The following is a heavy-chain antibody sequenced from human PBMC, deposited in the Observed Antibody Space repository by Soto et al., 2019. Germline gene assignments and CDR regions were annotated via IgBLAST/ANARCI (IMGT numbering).Heavy chain of an antibody. CDR2: IYYSGST. CDR1: GGXISSGGYY. D-gene: IGHD3-16*02. J-gene: IGHJ4*02. Sequence: SETLSLTCTVSGGXISSGGYYWSWIRQHPGKGLEWIGYIYYSGSTYYNPSLKSRVTISVDTSKNQFSLKLNSVTAADTALFYCARARGSYHNFDYWGQGTLVTVSS. CDR3: ARARGSYHNFDY. V-gene: IGHV4-31*03.